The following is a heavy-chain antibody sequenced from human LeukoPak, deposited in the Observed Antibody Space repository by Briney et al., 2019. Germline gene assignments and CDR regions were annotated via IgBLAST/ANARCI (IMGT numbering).Heavy chain of an antibody. Sequence: NPGGSLRLSCAAPAFTFSSYSMNWVRQAPGKGLEWVSSISSSSSYIYYADSVKGRFTISRDNAKNSLYLQMNSLRAEDTAVYYCARDYYVSGSYYDTYYYYYGMDVWGQGTTFTVSS. CDR1: AFTFSSYS. J-gene: IGHJ6*02. V-gene: IGHV3-21*01. CDR3: ARDYYVSGSYYDTYYYYYGMDV. D-gene: IGHD3-10*01. CDR2: ISSSSSYI.